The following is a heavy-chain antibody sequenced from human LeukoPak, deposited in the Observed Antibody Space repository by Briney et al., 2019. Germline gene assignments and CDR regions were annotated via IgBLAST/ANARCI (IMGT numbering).Heavy chain of an antibody. D-gene: IGHD5-18*01. V-gene: IGHV4-39*07. CDR2: IYYSGST. CDR1: GGSISSSSYY. CDR3: ARTTEGRYTYGYFYYYYMDV. Sequence: KSSETLSLTCTVSGGSISSSSYYWGWIRQPPGKGLEWIGSIYYSGSTYYNPSLKSRVTISVDTSKNQFSLKLTSVTAADTAVYYCARTTEGRYTYGYFYYYYMDVWGKGTTVTISS. J-gene: IGHJ6*03.